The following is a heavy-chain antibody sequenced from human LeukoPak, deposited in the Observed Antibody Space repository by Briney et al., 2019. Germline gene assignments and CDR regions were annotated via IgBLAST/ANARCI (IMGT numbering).Heavy chain of an antibody. CDR2: IDTSGTTT. D-gene: IGHD6-13*01. Sequence: GGSLRLSCAAYGFTFSIYEMNWVRQAPGKGLEWISYIDTSGTTTYYADSVRGRFTVSRDNTKNSLYLQMNTLRAEDTAVYYCARGAYSSSWLNFDYWGQGTLVTVSS. CDR3: ARGAYSSSWLNFDY. V-gene: IGHV3-48*03. CDR1: GFTFSIYE. J-gene: IGHJ4*02.